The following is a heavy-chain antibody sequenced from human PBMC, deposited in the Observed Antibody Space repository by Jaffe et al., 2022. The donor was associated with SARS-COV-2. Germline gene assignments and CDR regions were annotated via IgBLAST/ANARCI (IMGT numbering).Heavy chain of an antibody. V-gene: IGHV3-21*01. CDR1: GFTFSSYS. J-gene: IGHJ6*02. CDR2: ISSSSSYI. CDR3: ARDVTTVTIHYYGMDV. D-gene: IGHD4-17*01. Sequence: EVQLVESGGGLVKPGGSLRLSCAASGFTFSSYSMNWVRQAPGKGLEWVSSISSSSSYIYYADSVKGRFTISRDNAKNSLYLQMNSLRAEDTAVYYCARDVTTVTIHYYGMDVWGQGTTVTVSS.